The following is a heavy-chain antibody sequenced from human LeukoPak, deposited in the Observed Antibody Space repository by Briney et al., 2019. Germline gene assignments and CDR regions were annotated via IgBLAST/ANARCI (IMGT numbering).Heavy chain of an antibody. CDR2: ISVSSGAT. J-gene: IGHJ4*02. D-gene: IGHD1-26*01. CDR3: ARAWELWD. V-gene: IGHV1-18*04. CDR1: GYTFANYG. Sequence: GASVKVSCKASGYTFANYGLAWVRQAPGQGLDWLGWISVSSGATVSPQTLQGRVTLTTDTSTSTGYMELGSLGSDDTAVYYCARAWELWDWGQGTLVTVSS.